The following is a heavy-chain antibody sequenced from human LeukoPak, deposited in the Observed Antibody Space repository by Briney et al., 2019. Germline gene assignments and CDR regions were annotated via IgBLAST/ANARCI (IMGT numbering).Heavy chain of an antibody. D-gene: IGHD3-10*01. V-gene: IGHV4-39*07. J-gene: IGHJ4*02. CDR1: GGSISSGGYS. Sequence: PSETLSLTCAVSGGSISSGGYSWSWIRQPPGKGLEWIGSIYYSGSTYYNPSLKSRVTISVDTSKNQFSLKLSSVTAADTAVYYCARDLHGSGSYPDWGQGTLVTVSS. CDR2: IYYSGST. CDR3: ARDLHGSGSYPD.